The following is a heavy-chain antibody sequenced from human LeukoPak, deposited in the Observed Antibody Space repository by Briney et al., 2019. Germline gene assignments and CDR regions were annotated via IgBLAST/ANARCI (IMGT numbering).Heavy chain of an antibody. CDR2: ISGSGGST. CDR3: AKLRYFDWLPSYYFDY. J-gene: IGHJ4*02. Sequence: PGGSLRLSCAASGFTFSSYAMSWVRQAPGKGLEWVSAISGSGGSTYYADSVKGRFTISRDNSKNTLYLQMNSLRAEDTAVYYCAKLRYFDWLPSYYFDYWGQGTLVTDSS. V-gene: IGHV3-23*01. CDR1: GFTFSSYA. D-gene: IGHD3-9*01.